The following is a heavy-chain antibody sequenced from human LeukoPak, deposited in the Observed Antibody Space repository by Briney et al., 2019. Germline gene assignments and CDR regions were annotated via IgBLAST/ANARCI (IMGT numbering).Heavy chain of an antibody. CDR3: ARVYYDILTGDAFDI. CDR2: IYPGDSDT. CDR1: GYSFTSYR. D-gene: IGHD3-9*01. Sequence: GESLKISCKGSGYSFTSYRIGWVRQIPGKGLEWMGIIYPGDSDTRYSPSFQGQVTISADKSISTAYLQWSSLKASDTAMYYCARVYYDILTGDAFDIWGQGTMVTVSS. J-gene: IGHJ3*02. V-gene: IGHV5-51*01.